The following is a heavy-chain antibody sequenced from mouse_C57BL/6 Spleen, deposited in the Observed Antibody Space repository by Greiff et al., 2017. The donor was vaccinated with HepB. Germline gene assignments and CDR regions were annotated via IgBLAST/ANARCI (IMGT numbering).Heavy chain of an antibody. CDR3: ASLPLYYDYESYAMDY. CDR1: GFTFTDYY. Sequence: EVQGVESGGGLVQPGGSLSLSCAASGFTFTDYYMSWVRQPPGKALEWLGFIRNKANGYTTEYSASVKGRFTISRDNSQSILYLQMNALRAEDSATYYCASLPLYYDYESYAMDYWGQGTSVTVSS. J-gene: IGHJ4*01. CDR2: IRNKANGYTT. D-gene: IGHD2-4*01. V-gene: IGHV7-3*01.